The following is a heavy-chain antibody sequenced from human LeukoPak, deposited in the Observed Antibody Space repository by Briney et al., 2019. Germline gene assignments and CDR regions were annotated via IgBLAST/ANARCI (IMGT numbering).Heavy chain of an antibody. CDR2: IWSDGSNK. CDR3: AKYVSAKGPPYALDV. CDR1: GFTFSNYG. D-gene: IGHD2/OR15-2a*01. V-gene: IGHV3-33*03. Sequence: GRSLRLSCAASGFTFSNYGMHWARQAPGKGLEWVALIWSDGSNKYYADSVKGRFTISRDNSKNTLYLQMSSLRAEDTAVYYCAKYVSAKGPPYALDVWGQGTTVTVSS. J-gene: IGHJ6*02.